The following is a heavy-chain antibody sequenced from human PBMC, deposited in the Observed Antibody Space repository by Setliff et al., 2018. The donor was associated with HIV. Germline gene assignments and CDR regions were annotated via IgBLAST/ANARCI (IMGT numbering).Heavy chain of an antibody. D-gene: IGHD3-10*01. CDR2: IYHSGSYTT. J-gene: IGHJ5*02. Sequence: LSLTCAVSGYSISSGFYWGWIRQPPGKGLEWIGTIYHSGSYTTYYADSVKGRFTISRDNAKNSLYLQMNSLRVEDTAVYYCARDAIRLAMRGWFDPWGQGTLVTVSS. V-gene: IGHV3-11*04. CDR1: GYSISSGFY. CDR3: ARDAIRLAMRGWFDP.